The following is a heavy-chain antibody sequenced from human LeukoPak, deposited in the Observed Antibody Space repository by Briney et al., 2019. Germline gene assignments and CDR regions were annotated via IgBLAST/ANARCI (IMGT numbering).Heavy chain of an antibody. CDR3: ARDSRLTQQTRAFGVVPAAMINWFDP. J-gene: IGHJ5*02. V-gene: IGHV1-18*01. CDR1: GYTFTSYG. CDR2: ISAYNGNT. D-gene: IGHD2-2*01. Sequence: GASVKVSCKSSGYTFTSYGIRWVRPAPGQGLEWMGWISAYNGNTNYAQKLQGRVTMTTDTSTSTAYMELRSLRSDDTAVYYCARDSRLTQQTRAFGVVPAAMINWFDPWGQGTLVTVSS.